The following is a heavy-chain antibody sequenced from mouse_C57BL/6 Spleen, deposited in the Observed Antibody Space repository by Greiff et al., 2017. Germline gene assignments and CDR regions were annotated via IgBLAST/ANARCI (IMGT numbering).Heavy chain of an antibody. CDR1: GYTFTSYW. CDR3: ARGDGLYDGYAMDY. D-gene: IGHD2-3*01. CDR2: IDPSDSYT. V-gene: IGHV1-50*01. J-gene: IGHJ4*01. Sequence: VQLQQPGAELVKPGASVKLSCKASGYTFTSYWMQWVKQRPGQGLEWIGEIDPSDSYTNYNQKFKGKATLTVDTSSSTAYMQLSSLTSEDSAVYYCARGDGLYDGYAMDYWGQGTSVTVSS.